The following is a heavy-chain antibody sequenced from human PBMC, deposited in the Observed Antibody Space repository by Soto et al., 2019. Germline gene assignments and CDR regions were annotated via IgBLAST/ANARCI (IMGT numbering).Heavy chain of an antibody. V-gene: IGHV1-46*01. Sequence: EASVKVSCKASGYTFTSYYMHWVRQAPGQGLEWMGIINPSGGSTSYAQKFQGRVTMTRDTSTSTVYMELSSLRSEDTAVYYCAREKIAAAGSDYYYYGMDVWGQGTKVTVSS. CDR1: GYTFTSYY. J-gene: IGHJ6*02. D-gene: IGHD6-13*01. CDR2: INPSGGST. CDR3: AREKIAAAGSDYYYYGMDV.